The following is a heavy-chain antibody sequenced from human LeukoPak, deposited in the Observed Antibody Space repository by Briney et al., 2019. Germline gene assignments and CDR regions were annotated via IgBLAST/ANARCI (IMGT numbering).Heavy chain of an antibody. D-gene: IGHD3-22*01. Sequence: SETLSLTCTVSGGSISSYYWNWIRQPAGKGLEWIGRIYTSGSTNYNPSLKSRVTMSVDTSRNQFSLKLSSVTAADTAVYYCARGADSSGYQLPFDYWGQGTLVTVSS. CDR2: IYTSGST. V-gene: IGHV4-4*07. J-gene: IGHJ4*02. CDR1: GGSISSYY. CDR3: ARGADSSGYQLPFDY.